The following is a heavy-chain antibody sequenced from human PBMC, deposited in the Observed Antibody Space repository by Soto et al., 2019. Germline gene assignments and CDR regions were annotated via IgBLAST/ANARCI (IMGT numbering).Heavy chain of an antibody. CDR3: AAPHLYNYYDSSGSLGAFDI. D-gene: IGHD3-22*01. CDR2: IYYSGST. J-gene: IGHJ3*02. Sequence: QVQLQESGPGLVKPSQTLSLTCTVSGGSISSGDYYWSWIRQPPGKGLEWIGYIYYSGSTYYNPSLKSRVTISVDTSKNQFSLKLSSVTAADTAVYYCAAPHLYNYYDSSGSLGAFDIWGQGTMVTVSS. CDR1: GGSISSGDYY. V-gene: IGHV4-30-4*01.